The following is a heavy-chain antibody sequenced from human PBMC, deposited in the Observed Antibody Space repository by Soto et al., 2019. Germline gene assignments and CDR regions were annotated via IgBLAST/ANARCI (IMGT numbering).Heavy chain of an antibody. D-gene: IGHD3-22*01. Sequence: QVQLVESGGGVVQPGRSLRLSCAASGFTFSSYGMHWVRQAPGKGLEWVAVISYDGSNKYYADSVKGRFTISRDNSKNTLYLQMNRMRAEETAVYYCAKGAYYYESSGYHYWGQGTLLTVSS. V-gene: IGHV3-30*18. CDR3: AKGAYYYESSGYHY. CDR1: GFTFSSYG. J-gene: IGHJ4*02. CDR2: ISYDGSNK.